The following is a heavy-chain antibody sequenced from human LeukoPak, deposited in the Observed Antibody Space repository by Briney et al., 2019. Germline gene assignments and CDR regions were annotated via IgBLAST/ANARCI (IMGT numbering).Heavy chain of an antibody. Sequence: GGSLRLSCAASGFTFSSYWMHWVRQAPGKGLVWVSRINTDGSSTRYADFVKGRFTISRDNAKKTLYLQMNSLRAEDTAVYYCARDGNYSSGGSCYDYWGQGTLVTASS. D-gene: IGHD2-15*01. CDR1: GFTFSSYW. V-gene: IGHV3-74*01. CDR2: INTDGSST. CDR3: ARDGNYSSGGSCYDY. J-gene: IGHJ4*02.